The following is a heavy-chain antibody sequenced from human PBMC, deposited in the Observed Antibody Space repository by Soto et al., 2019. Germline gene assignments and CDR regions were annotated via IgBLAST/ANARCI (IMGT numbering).Heavy chain of an antibody. CDR2: ISYDGSNK. D-gene: IGHD6-6*01. CDR1: GFTFSSYA. V-gene: IGHV3-30-3*01. J-gene: IGHJ6*02. CDR3: ARDQEITARPGMDV. Sequence: GGSLRLSCAASGFTFSSYAMHWVRQAPGKGLEWVAVISYDGSNKYYADSVKGRFTISRDNSKNTLYLQMNSLRAEDTAVYHCARDQEITARPGMDVWGQGTTVTVSS.